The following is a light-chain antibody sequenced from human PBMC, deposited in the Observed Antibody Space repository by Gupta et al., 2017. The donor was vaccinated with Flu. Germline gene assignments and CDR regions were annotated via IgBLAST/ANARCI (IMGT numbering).Light chain of an antibody. Sequence: SCTGTSSDVGTYNRVSWYQQPPGTAPKLMIYEVSNRPSGVPDRFSGSKSGNTASLTISGLQGEDEADYYCSSYTSSYTFVFGTGTKVTVL. J-gene: IGLJ1*01. CDR3: SSYTSSYTFV. CDR1: SSDVGTYNR. CDR2: EVS. V-gene: IGLV2-18*02.